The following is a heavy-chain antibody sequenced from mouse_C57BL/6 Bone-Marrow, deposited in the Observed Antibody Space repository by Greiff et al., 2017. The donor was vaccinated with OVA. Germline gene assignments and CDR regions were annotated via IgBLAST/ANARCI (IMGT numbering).Heavy chain of an antibody. V-gene: IGHV1-52*01. Sequence: VQLQQSGAALVRPGSSVKLSCKASGYTFTSYWMHWVKQRPIQGLEWIGNIDPSDSETHYNQKFKDKATLTVDKSSSTAYMQLSSLTSEDSAVYYCARRVYYYGSSYFDYWGQGTTLTVSS. CDR1: GYTFTSYW. J-gene: IGHJ2*01. CDR3: ARRVYYYGSSYFDY. D-gene: IGHD1-1*01. CDR2: IDPSDSET.